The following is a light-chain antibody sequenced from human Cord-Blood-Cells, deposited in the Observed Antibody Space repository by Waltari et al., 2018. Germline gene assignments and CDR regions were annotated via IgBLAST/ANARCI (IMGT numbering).Light chain of an antibody. J-gene: IGKJ5*01. CDR2: WAS. Sequence: DIVMTQSPDSLAVSLGERATINCKSSQSVLYSSNNKNYLAWYQQKPGQPPKLLIYWASTRGSWVPDRFSGSGSGTDFTLTISSLQAEDVAVYYCQQYYSTPITFGQGTRLEIK. V-gene: IGKV4-1*01. CDR1: QSVLYSSNNKNY. CDR3: QQYYSTPIT.